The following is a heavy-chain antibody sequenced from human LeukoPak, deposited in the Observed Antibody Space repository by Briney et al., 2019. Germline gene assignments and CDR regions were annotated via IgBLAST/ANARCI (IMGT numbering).Heavy chain of an antibody. CDR1: GFTSSSYW. CDR2: IRQDGGEK. Sequence: GGSLRLSCAVSGFTSSSYWMNWVRQAPGKGLEWVASIRQDGGEKSYVDSVKGRFTISRDNTKNSLYLQMSSLRAEDTAVYYCARDGTAAGLYFDLWGQGTLVTVSS. CDR3: ARDGTAAGLYFDL. V-gene: IGHV3-7*01. D-gene: IGHD6-13*01. J-gene: IGHJ4*01.